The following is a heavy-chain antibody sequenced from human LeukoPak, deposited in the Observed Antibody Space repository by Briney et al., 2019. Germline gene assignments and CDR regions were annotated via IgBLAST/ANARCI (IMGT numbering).Heavy chain of an antibody. Sequence: GGSLRLSCAASGFTFSDYYMSWIRQAPGKGLECVSYISSSGSTIYYADSVKGRFTISRDNAKNSLYLQMNSLRAEDTAVYYCARVPAAMYYYYYMDVWGKGTTVTVSS. D-gene: IGHD2-2*01. CDR1: GFTFSDYY. V-gene: IGHV3-11*01. CDR3: ARVPAAMYYYYYMDV. CDR2: ISSSGSTI. J-gene: IGHJ6*03.